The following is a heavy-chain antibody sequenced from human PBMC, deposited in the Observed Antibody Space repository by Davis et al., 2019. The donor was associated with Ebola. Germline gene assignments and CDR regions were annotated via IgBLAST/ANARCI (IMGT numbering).Heavy chain of an antibody. Sequence: GESLKISCAVSGFTFSSYSMTWVRQAPGKGLEWVSYISNGGDNIHYADSVKGRFTISRDDAKNSLYLQMNSLRGDDTAVYYCVRDGYNYNDFDYWGQGTLVTVSS. CDR3: VRDGYNYNDFDY. CDR2: ISNGGDNI. J-gene: IGHJ4*02. CDR1: GFTFSSYS. V-gene: IGHV3-48*04. D-gene: IGHD1-1*01.